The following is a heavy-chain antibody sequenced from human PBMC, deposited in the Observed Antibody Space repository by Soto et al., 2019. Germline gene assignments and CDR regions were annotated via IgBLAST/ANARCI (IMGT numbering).Heavy chain of an antibody. J-gene: IGHJ6*02. V-gene: IGHV3-30*03. CDR3: VRPLPSGRNYGMDV. D-gene: IGHD3-10*01. CDR2: ISSDQSHI. CDR1: RFSFSNYG. Sequence: QVHLVESGGGVVQPGRSLRVSCVASRFSFSNYGMHWVRQAPGKGLEWVATISSDQSHIYYSFSVKGRFTISRDTSKNTLSLQMDSLRAEDTAVYYCVRPLPSGRNYGMDVWGQGTTVTVSS.